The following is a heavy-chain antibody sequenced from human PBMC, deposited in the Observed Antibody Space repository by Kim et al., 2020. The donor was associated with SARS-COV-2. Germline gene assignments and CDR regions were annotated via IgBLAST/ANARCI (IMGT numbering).Heavy chain of an antibody. V-gene: IGHV3-30*03. CDR2: ISYDGNNK. CDR1: GFTFGSYG. J-gene: IGHJ4*02. CDR3: ASCGVAGTPCLPIDY. Sequence: GGSLRLSCAVSGFTFGSYGMHWVRQAPGKGLDWVAVISYDGNNKYYADSVKGRFTISRDDSKNTLYLQMNSLRSEDTAVYRCASCGVAGTPCLPIDYWGQGTLVTVSS. D-gene: IGHD6-19*01.